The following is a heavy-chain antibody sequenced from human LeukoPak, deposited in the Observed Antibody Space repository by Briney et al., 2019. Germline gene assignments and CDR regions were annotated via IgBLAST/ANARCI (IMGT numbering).Heavy chain of an antibody. CDR3: AREASGYCSGTSCPNLYYYYYGMDV. CDR1: GFTFSSYE. J-gene: IGHJ6*04. CDR2: ISSSGSTI. D-gene: IGHD2-2*01. V-gene: IGHV3-48*03. Sequence: PGGSLRLSCAASGFTFSSYEMNWVRQAPGKGLEWVSYISSSGSTIYYADSVKGRFTTSRDNDKNSMYLPMNSLRAEDTAVYYCAREASGYCSGTSCPNLYYYYYGMDVWGKGTTVTVSS.